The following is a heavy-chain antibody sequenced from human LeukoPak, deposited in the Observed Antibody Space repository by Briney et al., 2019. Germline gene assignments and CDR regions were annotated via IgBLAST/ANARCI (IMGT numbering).Heavy chain of an antibody. D-gene: IGHD3-10*01. V-gene: IGHV4-4*02. CDR3: ALRPFSGYYGSGSYYPEYYFDY. CDR1: GGSISSSNW. J-gene: IGHJ4*02. CDR2: IYHSGST. Sequence: SETLSLTCAVSGGSISSSNWWSWVRQPPGKGLEWIGEIYHSGSTNYNPSLKSRVTISVDKSKNQFSLKLSSVTAADTAVYYCALRPFSGYYGSGSYYPEYYFDYWGQGTLVTVSS.